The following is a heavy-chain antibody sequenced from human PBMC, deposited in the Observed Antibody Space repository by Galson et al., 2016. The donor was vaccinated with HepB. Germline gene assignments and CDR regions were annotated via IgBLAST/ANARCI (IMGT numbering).Heavy chain of an antibody. J-gene: IGHJ4*02. CDR2: ISFDGNNK. CDR3: ARGSGPTDRYSSSSDYFDS. Sequence: SLRLSCAASGFTFSPYAMHWVRQAPGKGLEWAAVISFDGNNKYYADSVKGRFTISRDNSKNTLYLQMNSLGVEDAAMYFCARGSGPTDRYSSSSDYFDSWGRGTLVTVSS. D-gene: IGHD6-6*01. V-gene: IGHV3-30*04. CDR1: GFTFSPYA.